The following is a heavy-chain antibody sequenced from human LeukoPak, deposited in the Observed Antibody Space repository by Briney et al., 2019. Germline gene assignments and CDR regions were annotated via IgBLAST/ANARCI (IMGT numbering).Heavy chain of an antibody. J-gene: IGHJ4*02. CDR2: ISYDGSNK. D-gene: IGHD4-17*01. Sequence: GRSLRLSCAASGFTFSSYAMHWVRQAPGKGLEWVAVISYDGSNKYYADSVKGRFTISRDNSKNTLYLQMNSLRAEDTAVYYCARETTLTTRGFDYWGQGTLVTVSS. CDR1: GFTFSSYA. CDR3: ARETTLTTRGFDY. V-gene: IGHV3-30*04.